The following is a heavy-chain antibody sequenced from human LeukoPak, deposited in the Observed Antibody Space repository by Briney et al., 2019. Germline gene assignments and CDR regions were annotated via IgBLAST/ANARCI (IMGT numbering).Heavy chain of an antibody. Sequence: PSETLSLTCAVSGYSISSGYYWGWIRQPPGKGLEWIGNICHSGSTYYNSSLKSRVTISVDTSKNQFSLKLSSVTAADTAVYYCARRKFNSGEGPGPFDPWGQGTLVTVSS. V-gene: IGHV4-38-2*01. J-gene: IGHJ5*02. CDR1: GYSISSGYY. CDR3: ARRKFNSGEGPGPFDP. D-gene: IGHD4-17*01. CDR2: ICHSGST.